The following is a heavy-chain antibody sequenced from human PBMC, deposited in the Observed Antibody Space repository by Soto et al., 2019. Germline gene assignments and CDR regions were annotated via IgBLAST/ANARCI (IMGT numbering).Heavy chain of an antibody. CDR2: IIPIFGTA. CDR1: GGTFSSYA. J-gene: IGHJ6*02. D-gene: IGHD2-2*01. CDR3: ASKGEYQLLSYYYYGMDV. V-gene: IGHV1-69*01. Sequence: QVHLVQSGAEVKKPGSSVKVSCKASGGTFSSYAISWVRQAPGQGLEWMGGIIPIFGTANYAQKFQGRVTITADESTSTAYMELSSLRSEDTAVYYCASKGEYQLLSYYYYGMDVWGQGTTVTVSS.